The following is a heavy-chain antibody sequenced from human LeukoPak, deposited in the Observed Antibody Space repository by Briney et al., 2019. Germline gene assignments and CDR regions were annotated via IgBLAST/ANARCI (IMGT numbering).Heavy chain of an antibody. D-gene: IGHD2-2*01. V-gene: IGHV3-23*01. CDR2: ISGSGDST. CDR1: GFAFSSYA. Sequence: PGGSLRLSCAASGFAFSSYAMSWVRQAPGKGLEWVSAISGSGDSTYYADSVKGRFTISRDNSKNTLYLQMNSLRAEDTAVYYCANFGCXSTSCLDYWGQGTLVTVSS. J-gene: IGHJ4*02. CDR3: ANFGCXSTSCLDY.